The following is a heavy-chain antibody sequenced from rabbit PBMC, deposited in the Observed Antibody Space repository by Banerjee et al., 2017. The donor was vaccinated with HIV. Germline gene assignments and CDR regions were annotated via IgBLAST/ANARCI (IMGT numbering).Heavy chain of an antibody. CDR2: IDAGSSGST. Sequence: QSLEESGGDLVKPGASLTLTCTASGFSFSSSYYICWVRQAPGKGLEWIACIDAGSSGSTYYASWAKGRFTISKTSSTTVTLQMTTLTAADTATYFCARDYAGYSAYDYINLWGPGTLVTVS. J-gene: IGHJ4*01. CDR1: GFSFSSSYY. V-gene: IGHV1S40*01. D-gene: IGHD7-1*01. CDR3: ARDYAGYSAYDYINL.